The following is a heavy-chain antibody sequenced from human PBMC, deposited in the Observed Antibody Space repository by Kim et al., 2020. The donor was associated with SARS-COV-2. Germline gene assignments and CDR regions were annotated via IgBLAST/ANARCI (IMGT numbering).Heavy chain of an antibody. CDR3: VKVTSITAPFYDH. D-gene: IGHD4-4*01. J-gene: IGHJ4*02. Sequence: YADSVTGRFISARDNSKNALNLEMNSLRAEDTALYYCVKVTSITAPFYDHWGRGTLVTVSS. V-gene: IGHV3-23*01.